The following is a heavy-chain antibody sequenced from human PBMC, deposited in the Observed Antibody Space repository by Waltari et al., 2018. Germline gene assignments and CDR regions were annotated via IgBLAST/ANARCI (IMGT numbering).Heavy chain of an antibody. CDR1: GYTFTGYY. CDR3: ARGYYDSSGFYPFDY. Sequence: QVQLVQSGAEVKKPGASVKVSCKASGYTFTGYYMHWVRQAPGQGLEWMGWINPNSGGTNYAQKFQGRVTMTRDTSISTVYMELSSLTSDDTAVYYCARGYYDSSGFYPFDYWGQGTLASVSS. J-gene: IGHJ4*02. V-gene: IGHV1-2*02. CDR2: INPNSGGT. D-gene: IGHD3-22*01.